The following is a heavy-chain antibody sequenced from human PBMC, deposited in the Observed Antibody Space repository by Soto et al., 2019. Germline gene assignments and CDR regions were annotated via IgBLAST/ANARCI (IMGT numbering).Heavy chain of an antibody. CDR1: GFTVSSNY. D-gene: IGHD3-10*01. CDR3: EWFGELSDDYYYYYGMDV. Sequence: GGSLRLSCAASGFTVSSNYMSWVRQAPGKGLEWVSVIYSGGSTYYADSVKGRFTISRDNSKNTLYLQMNSLRAEDTAVYYCEWFGELSDDYYYYYGMDVWGQGTTVTVSS. J-gene: IGHJ6*02. CDR2: IYSGGST. V-gene: IGHV3-53*01.